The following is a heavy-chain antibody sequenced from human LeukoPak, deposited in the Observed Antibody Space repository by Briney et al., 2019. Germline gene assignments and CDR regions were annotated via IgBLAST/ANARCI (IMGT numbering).Heavy chain of an antibody. D-gene: IGHD3-10*01. CDR2: INRDGSST. Sequence: GGSLRLSCAASGFTFSSYWMHWVRQAPGRGLVWVSRINRDGSSTSYADSVKGRFTISRDNAKNTLYLQMNSLKTEDTAVYYCTTELWFGESHSYGMDVGGQGTTVTVSS. V-gene: IGHV3-74*01. J-gene: IGHJ6*02. CDR1: GFTFSSYW. CDR3: TTELWFGESHSYGMDV.